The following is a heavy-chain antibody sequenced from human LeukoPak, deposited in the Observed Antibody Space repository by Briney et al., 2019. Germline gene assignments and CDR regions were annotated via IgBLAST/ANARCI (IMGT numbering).Heavy chain of an antibody. CDR2: IPYDGSNK. V-gene: IGHV3-30*18. CDR3: AKNGLGQWLVPFDY. D-gene: IGHD6-19*01. CDR1: GFTFSSYG. J-gene: IGHJ4*02. Sequence: GGSRRLSCAASGFTFSSYGMHWVRQAPGKGLEWVAVIPYDGSNKYYADSVKGRFTISRDNSKNTLYLQMNSLRAEDTAVYYCAKNGLGQWLVPFDYWGQGTLVTVSS.